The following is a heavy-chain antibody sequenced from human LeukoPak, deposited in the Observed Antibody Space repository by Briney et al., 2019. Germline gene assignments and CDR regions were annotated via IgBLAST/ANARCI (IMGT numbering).Heavy chain of an antibody. CDR3: ARDGDSSGWANWFDP. Sequence: SETLSLTCTVSGGSISSYYWSWIRQPPGKGLEWIGYIYYSGSTNYNPSLKSRVTISVDTSKNQFSLKLSSVTAADTAVYYCARDGDSSGWANWFDPWGQGTLVTVSS. V-gene: IGHV4-59*01. CDR1: GGSISSYY. J-gene: IGHJ5*02. D-gene: IGHD6-19*01. CDR2: IYYSGST.